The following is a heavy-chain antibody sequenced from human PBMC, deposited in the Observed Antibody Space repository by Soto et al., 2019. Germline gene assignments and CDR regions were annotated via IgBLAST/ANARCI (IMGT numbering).Heavy chain of an antibody. Sequence: SVKVSCKASGGTFSSYAISWVRQAPGQGLEWMGGIIPILGIANYAQKFQGRVTITADKSTSTAYMELSSLRSEDTAVYYCARVPSPRYCSGGSCTGRSFDIWGQGTMVTVSS. CDR3: ARVPSPRYCSGGSCTGRSFDI. D-gene: IGHD2-15*01. CDR1: GGTFSSYA. J-gene: IGHJ3*02. V-gene: IGHV1-69*10. CDR2: IIPILGIA.